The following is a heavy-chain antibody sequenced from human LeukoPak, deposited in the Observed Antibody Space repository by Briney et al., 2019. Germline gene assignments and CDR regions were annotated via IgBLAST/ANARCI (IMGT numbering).Heavy chain of an antibody. CDR1: GGSFNDYY. CDR3: ARVSGDYQFNYYGMDV. V-gene: IGHV4-34*01. J-gene: IGHJ6*02. CDR2: INHSGNT. D-gene: IGHD4-17*01. Sequence: SETLSLACAVYGGSFNDYYWSWIRQPPGKGLEWIGEINHSGNTNYNPSLKSRVTISVDTSKNQFSLKLSSVTAADTAVYYCARVSGDYQFNYYGMDVWGQGTTVTVSS.